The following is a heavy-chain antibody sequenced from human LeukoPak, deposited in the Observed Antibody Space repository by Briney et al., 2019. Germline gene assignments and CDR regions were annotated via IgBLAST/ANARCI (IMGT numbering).Heavy chain of an antibody. CDR3: AREGLYDAFDI. CDR2: IHSSGTT. V-gene: IGHV4-4*07. D-gene: IGHD2-15*01. CDR1: GGSTRSYY. J-gene: IGHJ3*02. Sequence: SEILSLTCTVSGGSTRSYYWTWIRQPAGNGLEWIGRIHSSGTTNYNPSLKSRVTMSLDTSKNHFSLRLRSVTAADTAVYYCAREGLYDAFDIWGQGTMVTVSS.